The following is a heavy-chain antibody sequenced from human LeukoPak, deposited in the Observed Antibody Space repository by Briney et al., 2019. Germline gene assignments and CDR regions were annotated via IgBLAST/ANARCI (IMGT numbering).Heavy chain of an antibody. D-gene: IGHD3-22*01. CDR2: IYYSGST. V-gene: IGHV4-39*01. CDR1: GGSISSSSYY. CDR3: ARPGKVDSSGYYYNAVDY. Sequence: PSQTLSLTCTVSGGSISSSSYYWGWIRQPPGKGLEWIGSIYYSGSTYYNPSLKSRVTISVDTSKNQFSLKLSSVTAADTAVYYCARPGKVDSSGYYYNAVDYWGQGTLVTVSS. J-gene: IGHJ4*02.